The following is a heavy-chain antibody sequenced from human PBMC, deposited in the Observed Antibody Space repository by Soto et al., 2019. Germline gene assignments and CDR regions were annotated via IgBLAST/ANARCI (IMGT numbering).Heavy chain of an antibody. V-gene: IGHV1-18*01. Sequence: GASVKVSCKASGYTFTSYGISWVRQAPGQGLEWMGWISAYNGNTNYAQKLQGRVTMTTDTSTSTAYMELRSLRSDDTAVYYCARDHGGYDILTGYYIWFDPWGQGTLVTVSS. CDR3: ARDHGGYDILTGYYIWFDP. J-gene: IGHJ5*02. CDR1: GYTFTSYG. D-gene: IGHD3-9*01. CDR2: ISAYNGNT.